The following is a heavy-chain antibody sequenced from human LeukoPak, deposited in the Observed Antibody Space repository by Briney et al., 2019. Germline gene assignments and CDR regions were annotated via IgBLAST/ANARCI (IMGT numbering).Heavy chain of an antibody. CDR2: FDPEDGET. J-gene: IGHJ4*02. Sequence: ASVKVSCKVSGYTLTELSMHWVRQAPGEGLEWMGGFDPEDGETIYAQKFQGRVTMTEDTSTDTAYMELSSLRSEDTAVYYCATTLVSYWTFDYWGQGTLVTVSS. V-gene: IGHV1-24*01. CDR1: GYTLTELS. CDR3: ATTLVSYWTFDY. D-gene: IGHD1-26*01.